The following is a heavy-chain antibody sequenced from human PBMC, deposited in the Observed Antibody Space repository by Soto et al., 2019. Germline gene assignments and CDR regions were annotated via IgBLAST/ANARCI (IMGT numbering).Heavy chain of an antibody. CDR3: ARHTPAISISDH. D-gene: IGHD2-15*01. V-gene: IGHV4-39*01. CDR1: GGSISSSSYY. Sequence: QLQLQESGPGLVKPSETLSLTCTVSGGSISSSSYYWGWIRQPPGKGLEWIGSIYYSGSTYYNPSLKSRVTISVDTSKNPFSLQLRSVTAADTAVYYCARHTPAISISDHWGQGTLVTVSS. CDR2: IYYSGST. J-gene: IGHJ4*02.